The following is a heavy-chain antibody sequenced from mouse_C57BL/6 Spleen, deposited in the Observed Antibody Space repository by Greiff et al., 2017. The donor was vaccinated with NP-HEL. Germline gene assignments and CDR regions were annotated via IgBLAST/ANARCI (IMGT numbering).Heavy chain of an antibody. CDR2: IRNKANGYTT. Sequence: EVMLVESGGGLVQPGGSLSLSCAASGFTFTDYYMSWVRQPPGKALEWLGFIRNKANGYTTEYSASVKGRFTISRDNSQSILYLRMNALGAEDSATYNCARYITGTNYFDYWGQGTTLTVSA. D-gene: IGHD4-1*01. CDR3: ARYITGTNYFDY. J-gene: IGHJ2*01. CDR1: GFTFTDYY. V-gene: IGHV7-3*01.